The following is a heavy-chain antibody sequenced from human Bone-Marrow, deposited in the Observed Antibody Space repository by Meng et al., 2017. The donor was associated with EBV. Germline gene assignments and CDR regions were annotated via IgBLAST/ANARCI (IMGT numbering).Heavy chain of an antibody. V-gene: IGHV1-8*01. J-gene: IGHJ4*01. CDR1: GYTVSSYD. CDR3: ARMGY. CDR2: ITPNSGNT. Sequence: VQLVTSWAEVMKPGAQVKVACRTSGYTVSSYDGNWVRQAPGQGPEWMGWITPNSGNTGFAQKIQGRVSMTWDTYTSTAYMELRNLRSADTAVYYCARMGYWGQGTLVTVSS.